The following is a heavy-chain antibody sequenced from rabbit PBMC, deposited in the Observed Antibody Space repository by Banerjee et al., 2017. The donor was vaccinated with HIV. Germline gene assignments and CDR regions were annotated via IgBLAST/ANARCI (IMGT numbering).Heavy chain of an antibody. CDR1: GFSFSNKYV. Sequence: QEQLEESGGDLVKPEGSLTLTCTASGFSFSNKYVMCWVRQAPGKGLEWIACINTSSGSTYYASWAKGRFTISKTSSTTVTLQMTSLTAADTATYFCARRAGYRGAGYPYFNLWGPGTLVTVS. J-gene: IGHJ4*01. CDR2: INTSSGST. V-gene: IGHV1S45*01. D-gene: IGHD7-1*01. CDR3: ARRAGYRGAGYPYFNL.